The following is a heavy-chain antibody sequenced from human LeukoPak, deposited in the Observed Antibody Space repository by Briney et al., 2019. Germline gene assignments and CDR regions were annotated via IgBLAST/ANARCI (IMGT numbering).Heavy chain of an antibody. CDR3: AKKGIAAAGDWFDP. J-gene: IGHJ5*02. V-gene: IGHV3-23*01. CDR1: GITFSSYV. Sequence: PGGSLRLSCAASGITFSSYVMNWVRQAPGKGLEWVSSISASAGNTYYADSVKGRFTISRDNSKNTLYLQMNSLRAEDTAVYYCAKKGIAAAGDWFDPWGQGTLVTVSS. D-gene: IGHD6-13*01. CDR2: ISASAGNT.